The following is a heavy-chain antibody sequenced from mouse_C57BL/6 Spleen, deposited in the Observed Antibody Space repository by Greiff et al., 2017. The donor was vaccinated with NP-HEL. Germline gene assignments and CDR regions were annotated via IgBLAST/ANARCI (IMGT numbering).Heavy chain of an antibody. CDR2: ISDGGSYT. D-gene: IGHD4-1*02. J-gene: IGHJ2*01. V-gene: IGHV5-4*01. CDR3: ARDRGNWDGGDYFDY. CDR1: GFTFSSYA. Sequence: EVQLVESGGGLVKPGGSLKLSCAASGFTFSSYAMSWVRQTPEKRLEWVATISDGGSYTYYPDNVKGRFTISRDNAKNNLYLQMSHLKSEDTAMYYCARDRGNWDGGDYFDYWGQGTTLTVSS.